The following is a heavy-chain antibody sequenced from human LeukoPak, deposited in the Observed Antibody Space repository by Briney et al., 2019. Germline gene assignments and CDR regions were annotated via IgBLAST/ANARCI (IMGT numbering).Heavy chain of an antibody. CDR2: IYSGGST. V-gene: IGHV3-53*01. CDR3: ARHQGSGWYQIWFDP. CDR1: GFTVSSNY. J-gene: IGHJ5*02. Sequence: PGGSLRLSCAASGFTVSSNYMSWVRQAPGKGLEWVSVIYSGGSTYYADSVKGRFTISRDNSKNTLYLQMNSLRAEDTAVYYCARHQGSGWYQIWFDPWGQGTLVTVSS. D-gene: IGHD6-19*01.